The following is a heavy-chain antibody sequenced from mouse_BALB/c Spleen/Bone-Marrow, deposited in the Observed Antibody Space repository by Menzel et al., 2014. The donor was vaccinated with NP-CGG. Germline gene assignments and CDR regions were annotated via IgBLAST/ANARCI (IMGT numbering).Heavy chain of an antibody. CDR2: IFPGTVTP. J-gene: IGHJ2*01. Sequence: VQGVESGAELVKPGASVKLSCKTSGYTFTSYWTQWVKQRPGQGLGWIGEIFPGTVTPYYNEKFKGKATLTIDTSSSTASMQLSSLTSEDSAVYFCARRGYGYLDYWGQGTTLTVSS. CDR1: GYTFTSYW. D-gene: IGHD2-10*02. V-gene: IGHV1S132*01. CDR3: ARRGYGYLDY.